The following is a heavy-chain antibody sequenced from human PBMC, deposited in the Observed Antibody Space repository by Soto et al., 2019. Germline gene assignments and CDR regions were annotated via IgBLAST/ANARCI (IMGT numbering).Heavy chain of an antibody. CDR1: GFTFSSYA. CDR3: ARDMYSSSCFDY. J-gene: IGHJ4*02. CDR2: ISYDGSNK. V-gene: IGHV3-30-3*01. Sequence: GGSLRLSCAASGFTFSSYAMHWVRQAPGKGLEWVAVISYDGSNKYYADSVKGRFTISRDNSKNTLYLQMNSLRAEDTAVYYCARDMYSSSCFDYWGQGTLVTVS. D-gene: IGHD6-6*01.